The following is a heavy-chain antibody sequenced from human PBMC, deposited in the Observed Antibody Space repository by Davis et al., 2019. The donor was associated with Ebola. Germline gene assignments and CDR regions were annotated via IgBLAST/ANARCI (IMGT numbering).Heavy chain of an antibody. CDR2: IYYSGTT. CDR1: GGSISNTGYY. V-gene: IGHV4-39*01. Sequence: PSETLSLTCTVSGGSISNTGYYWGWIRQPPGKGLEWIGSIYYSGTTYYNPSLKSRVTISVDTSKNQFSLRLGSVTAAETAVYYCARQGAYYFDGTTYGKAGSFDIWGQGTMVTVSS. D-gene: IGHD3-22*01. J-gene: IGHJ3*02. CDR3: ARQGAYYFDGTTYGKAGSFDI.